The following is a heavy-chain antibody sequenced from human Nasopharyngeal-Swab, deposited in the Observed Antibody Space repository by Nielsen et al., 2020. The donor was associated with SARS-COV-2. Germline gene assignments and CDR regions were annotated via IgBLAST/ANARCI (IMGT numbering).Heavy chain of an antibody. CDR3: ARVGATNRNYFDY. Sequence: GESLKISCAASGFTFSSYSMNWVRQAPGKGLEWVSYISSSSSTIYYADSVKGRFTISRDNAKNSLYLQMNSLRAEDTAVYYCARVGATNRNYFDYWGQGTLVTVSS. D-gene: IGHD1-26*01. CDR2: ISSSSSTI. CDR1: GFTFSSYS. J-gene: IGHJ4*02. V-gene: IGHV3-48*04.